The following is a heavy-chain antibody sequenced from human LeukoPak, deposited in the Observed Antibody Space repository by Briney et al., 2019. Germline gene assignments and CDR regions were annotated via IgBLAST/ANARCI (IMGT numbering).Heavy chain of an antibody. Sequence: GGSLRLSCAASGFTFSSYGMHWVRQAPGKGLEWVAIISYDGSNKYYADSVKGRFTISRDNSKNTLYLQMNSLRAEDTAVYYCTKDPHPYSSSWPIIYYFDYWGQGTLVTVSS. CDR3: TKDPHPYSSSWPIIYYFDY. CDR1: GFTFSSYG. CDR2: ISYDGSNK. D-gene: IGHD6-13*01. J-gene: IGHJ4*02. V-gene: IGHV3-30*18.